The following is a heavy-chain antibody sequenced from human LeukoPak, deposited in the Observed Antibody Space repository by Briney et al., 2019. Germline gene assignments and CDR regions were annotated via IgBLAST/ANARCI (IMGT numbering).Heavy chain of an antibody. CDR2: IYYSGST. J-gene: IGHJ4*02. Sequence: KPSETLSLTCTVSGGSISSSSYYWSWIRQPPGKGLEWIGSIYYSGSTFYNPSLKSRVTISVDTSKNQFSLKLSSVTAADTAVYYCARRGGSGRSFDYWGQGTLVTVSS. CDR3: ARRGGSGRSFDY. V-gene: IGHV4-39*07. D-gene: IGHD3-10*01. CDR1: GGSISSSSYY.